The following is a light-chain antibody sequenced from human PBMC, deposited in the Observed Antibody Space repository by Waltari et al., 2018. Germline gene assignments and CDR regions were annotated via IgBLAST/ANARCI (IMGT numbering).Light chain of an antibody. CDR3: QSADTTDYVL. CDR1: ALSQQF. J-gene: IGLJ2*01. Sequence: SSGLTQPPSMSVSPGLTARITCSGDALSQQFVHWYQPKPGQAPVMGIFKDSERPSEIPERFSGSTSGTTGTLTISGVQAEDEADYYCQSADTTDYVLFGGGTSLTVL. V-gene: IGLV3-25*03. CDR2: KDS.